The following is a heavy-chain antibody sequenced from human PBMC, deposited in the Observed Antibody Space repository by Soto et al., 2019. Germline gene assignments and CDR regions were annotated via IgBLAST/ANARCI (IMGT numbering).Heavy chain of an antibody. V-gene: IGHV3-53*01. D-gene: IGHD3-10*01. CDR3: ARDKTSYYGVSGIFDL. CDR2: FYSGGRT. CDR1: GFNVSSNY. J-gene: IGHJ3*01. Sequence: GGSLRLSCAASGFNVSSNYMTWVRQAPGKGLEWVSVFYSGGRTYYADSVKGRFTISRDNSKNTLYLQMNSLRAEDTAVYYCARDKTSYYGVSGIFDLWGQGTMVTVSS.